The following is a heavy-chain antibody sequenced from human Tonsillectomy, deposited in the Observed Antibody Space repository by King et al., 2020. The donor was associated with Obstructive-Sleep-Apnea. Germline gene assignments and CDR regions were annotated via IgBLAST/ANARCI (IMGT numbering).Heavy chain of an antibody. CDR1: GFTFSSYS. Sequence: VQLVESGGGLVKPGGSLRLSCAASGFTFSSYSMNWVRQAPGKGLEWVSSISYSSSYIYYADSVKGRFTISRDNAKNSLYLQMNSLRAEDTAVYYCARVRSRDSDSSGYYYVGAFDIWGQGTMVIVSS. V-gene: IGHV3-21*06. CDR3: ARVRSRDSDSSGYYYVGAFDI. J-gene: IGHJ3*02. D-gene: IGHD3-22*01. CDR2: ISYSSSYI.